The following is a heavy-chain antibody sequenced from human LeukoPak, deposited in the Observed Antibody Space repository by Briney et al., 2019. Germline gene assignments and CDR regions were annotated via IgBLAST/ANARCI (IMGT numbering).Heavy chain of an antibody. V-gene: IGHV1-46*01. CDR2: IHPSSGTT. Sequence: ASVKVSCKASGYTFTNYYMHWVRQAPGQGLEWMGIIHPSSGTTTYAQKFQGRVTMTRDMSTSTVYMELSSLRSEDTAVYYCARGASSGYYGSVLVYWGQGTLVTVSS. CDR3: ARGASSGYYGSVLVY. J-gene: IGHJ4*02. D-gene: IGHD3-22*01. CDR1: GYTFTNYY.